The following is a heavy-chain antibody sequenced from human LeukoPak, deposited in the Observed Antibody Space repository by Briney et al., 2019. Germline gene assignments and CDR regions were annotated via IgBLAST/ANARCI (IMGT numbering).Heavy chain of an antibody. D-gene: IGHD1-1*01. J-gene: IGHJ4*02. CDR2: IYYSGST. V-gene: IGHV4-39*07. CDR1: GDSISSTTYY. CDR3: ARGGTVWNFDW. Sequence: SETLSLTCTVSGDSISSTTYYWGWLRQPPGKGLEWIGSIYYSGSTYYNPSLKSRVIISLDTSKNQFSLNLNSVTAADTAVYYCARGGTVWNFDWWGRGTLVTVSS.